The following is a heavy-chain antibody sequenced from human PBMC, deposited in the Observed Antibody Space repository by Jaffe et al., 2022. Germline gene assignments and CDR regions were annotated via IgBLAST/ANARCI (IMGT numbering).Heavy chain of an antibody. D-gene: IGHD5-18*01. Sequence: QVQLVQSGAEVKKPGSSVKVSCKASGGTFSSYTISWVRQAPGQGLEWMGRIIPILGIANYAQKFQGRVTITADKSTSTAYMELSSLRSEDTAVYYCARGVQGDVDTAMVPLYYFDYWGQGTLVTVSS. CDR2: IIPILGIA. CDR1: GGTFSSYT. CDR3: ARGVQGDVDTAMVPLYYFDY. J-gene: IGHJ4*02. V-gene: IGHV1-69*02.